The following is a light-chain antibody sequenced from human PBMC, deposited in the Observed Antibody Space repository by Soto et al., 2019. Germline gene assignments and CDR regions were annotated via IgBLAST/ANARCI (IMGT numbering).Light chain of an antibody. J-gene: IGKJ3*01. CDR1: QSISNY. CDR2: AAS. CDR3: QQSYITPLT. V-gene: IGKV1-39*01. Sequence: DIHMTQSPSSLSASVGDRVTITCRASQSISNYLNWYQQKPGKAPKLLIYAASSLHSGVPSRFSGSGSGTDFILTINSLQPEDFATYFCQQSYITPLTFGPGTKVDIK.